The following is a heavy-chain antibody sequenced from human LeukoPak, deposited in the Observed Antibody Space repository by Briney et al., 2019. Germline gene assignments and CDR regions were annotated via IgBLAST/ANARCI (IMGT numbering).Heavy chain of an antibody. CDR1: GFTFSNYV. Sequence: GGSLRLSYAASGFTFSNYVMSWVRQAPGKGLEWVSAISGSGGNTYYADSVKGRFTISRDNSKNTLYLQMNSLRAEDAAVYYCANEYSKGDIWGQGTMVTVSS. J-gene: IGHJ3*02. CDR2: ISGSGGNT. D-gene: IGHD4-11*01. CDR3: ANEYSKGDI. V-gene: IGHV3-23*01.